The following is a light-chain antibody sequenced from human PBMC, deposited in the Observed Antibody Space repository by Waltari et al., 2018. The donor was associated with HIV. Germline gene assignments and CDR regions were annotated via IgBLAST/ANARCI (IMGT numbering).Light chain of an antibody. CDR1: SSNIGLYH. J-gene: IGLJ2*01. Sequence: QSVLTQPPSASGTPGQRVTISCSGGSSNIGLYHVYWYQQFPGTAPKLLIYRDNQRPPGVPGRFSGSKAGTSASLVISGLRSEDEADYYCAAWDDRLSGLFGGGTKVTVL. V-gene: IGLV1-47*01. CDR2: RDN. CDR3: AAWDDRLSGL.